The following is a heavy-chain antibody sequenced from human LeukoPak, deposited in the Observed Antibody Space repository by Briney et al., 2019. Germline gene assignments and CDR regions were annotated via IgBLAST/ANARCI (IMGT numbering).Heavy chain of an antibody. CDR1: GGSISSYY. CDR3: ARDGYSCGQVYFDY. CDR2: IYYSGST. J-gene: IGHJ4*02. D-gene: IGHD5-18*01. V-gene: IGHV4-59*01. Sequence: PSETLSLTCTVSGGSISSYYWSWIRQPPGKGLEWIGYIYYSGSTNYNPSLKSRVTISVDTSKNQFSLKLSSVTAADTAVYYCARDGYSCGQVYFDYWGQGTLVTVSS.